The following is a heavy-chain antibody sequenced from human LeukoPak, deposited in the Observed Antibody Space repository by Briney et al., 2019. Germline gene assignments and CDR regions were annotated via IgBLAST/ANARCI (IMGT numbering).Heavy chain of an antibody. Sequence: GGSLRLSCTASGFTFSSVWMAWVRQAPGKGLEWVGRIKSRTDGETTDYAAPVKGRFSISRDDSENTLYLQMNSLKNEDTAVYFCTTVHGAGPVNFDYWGQGSLVTVSS. CDR3: TTVHGAGPVNFDY. CDR2: IKSRTDGETT. J-gene: IGHJ4*02. V-gene: IGHV3-15*01. D-gene: IGHD3-16*01. CDR1: GFTFSSVW.